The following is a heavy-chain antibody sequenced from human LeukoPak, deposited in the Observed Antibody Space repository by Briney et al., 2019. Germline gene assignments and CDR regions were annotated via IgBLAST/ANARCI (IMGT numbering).Heavy chain of an antibody. CDR2: MNPRSGST. CDR1: GYTFTNFD. Sequence: GAPVKVSCKASGYTFTNFDINWVRQATGQGLEWMGWMNPRSGSTGYAQKFQGRVTMTRDTSTSTAYMEMSSLRSDDAAVYYCARDDYPYGMDVWGQGTTVTVSS. CDR3: ARDDYPYGMDV. J-gene: IGHJ6*02. D-gene: IGHD3-16*01. V-gene: IGHV1-8*01.